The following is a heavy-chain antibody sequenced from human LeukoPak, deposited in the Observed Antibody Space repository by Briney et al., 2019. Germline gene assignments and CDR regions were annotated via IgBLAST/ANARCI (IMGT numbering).Heavy chain of an antibody. CDR3: ARGHSGSYYSDAFDI. CDR2: ISAYNGDT. V-gene: IGHV1-18*01. Sequence: ASVRVSCKASGYTFSSYGVSWVRQAPGQGLEWMGGISAYNGDTNYAQKFQGRLTMTTDTSTSTAYLELRSLRSDDTAVYYCARGHSGSYYSDAFDIWGQGTMVTVSS. J-gene: IGHJ3*02. D-gene: IGHD1-26*01. CDR1: GYTFSSYG.